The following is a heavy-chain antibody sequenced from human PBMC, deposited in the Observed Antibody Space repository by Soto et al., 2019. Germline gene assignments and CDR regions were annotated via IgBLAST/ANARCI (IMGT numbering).Heavy chain of an antibody. D-gene: IGHD3-10*01. J-gene: IGHJ4*02. CDR2: INHSGST. V-gene: IGHV4-34*01. Sequence: SETLSLTCAVYGGSFSGYYWSWIRQPPGKGLEWIGEINHSGSTNYNPSLKSRVTISVDTSKNQFSLKLSSVTAADTAVYYCARDLSITMVRGVITYFDYWGQGTLVTVSS. CDR3: ARDLSITMVRGVITYFDY. CDR1: GGSFSGYY.